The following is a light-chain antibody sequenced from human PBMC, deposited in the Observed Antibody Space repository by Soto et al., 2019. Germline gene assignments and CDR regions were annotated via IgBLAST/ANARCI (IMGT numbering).Light chain of an antibody. V-gene: IGKV3-11*01. Sequence: EIVLTRSPATLSLSPGERATLSCRASQSISNYLAWYQQKPGQAPRLLIYDASNRATGIPARFSGSGSGTDFTLTISSLEPEDFAVYYCQRRGNWPPWTFGQGTKVEFK. CDR2: DAS. CDR1: QSISNY. J-gene: IGKJ1*01. CDR3: QRRGNWPPWT.